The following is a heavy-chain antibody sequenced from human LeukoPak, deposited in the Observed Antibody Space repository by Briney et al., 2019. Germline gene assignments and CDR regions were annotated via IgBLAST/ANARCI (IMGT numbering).Heavy chain of an antibody. CDR2: MNPNIGNT. CDR3: ARARTTFGGYNNWFDP. D-gene: IGHD3-16*01. J-gene: IGHJ5*02. V-gene: IGHV1-8*01. Sequence: ASVKVSCKASGYTFTSYDINWVRQATGQGLEWMGWMNPNIGNTGYAQKLQGRVTMDRNTSISTAYMELSSLRSEDTAVYYCARARTTFGGYNNWFDPWGQGTLVTVSS. CDR1: GYTFTSYD.